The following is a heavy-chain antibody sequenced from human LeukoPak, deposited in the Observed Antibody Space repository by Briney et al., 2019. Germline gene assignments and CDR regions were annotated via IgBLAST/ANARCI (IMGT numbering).Heavy chain of an antibody. CDR2: INPNSGGT. CDR3: ARERITIFGVVIPNLAFDY. CDR1: GDTFTGYY. V-gene: IGHV1-2*06. Sequence: GASVKVSCKASGDTFTGYYMHWVRQAPGQGLEWMGRINPNSGGTNYAQKFQGRVTMTRDTSISTAYMELSRLRSDDTAVYYCARERITIFGVVIPNLAFDYWGQGTLVTVSS. D-gene: IGHD3-3*01. J-gene: IGHJ4*02.